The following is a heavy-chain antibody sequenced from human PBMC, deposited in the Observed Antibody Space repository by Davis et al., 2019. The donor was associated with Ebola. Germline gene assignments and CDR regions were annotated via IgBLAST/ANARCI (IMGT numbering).Heavy chain of an antibody. D-gene: IGHD6-19*01. V-gene: IGHV2-5*02. CDR1: GFSLSTSGVG. CDR3: AHSSAGGDYYYCYGMDV. J-gene: IGHJ6*02. Sequence: SGPTLVQPTQTLTLTCTFSGFSLSTSGVGVGWIRQPPGKALELLALIYWDADKRYSPSLKSRLTITKDTSKNQVVLTMTNMDPVDTATYYSAHSSAGGDYYYCYGMDVWGQGTTVTVSS. CDR2: IYWDADK.